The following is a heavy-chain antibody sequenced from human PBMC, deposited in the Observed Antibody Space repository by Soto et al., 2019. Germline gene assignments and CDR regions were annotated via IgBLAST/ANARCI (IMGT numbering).Heavy chain of an antibody. J-gene: IGHJ6*03. V-gene: IGHV4-39*02. Sequence: QLQLQESGPGLVKPSETLSLTCTVSGGSISSSSYYWGWIRQPPGKGLEWIGSIYYSGSTYYNPSIKSRVTIPVDTSKNHFSLKLSSVTAADTAVYYCARLNWNFIYYYYYYMDVWGKGTTVTVSS. CDR3: ARLNWNFIYYYYYYMDV. CDR1: GGSISSSSYY. D-gene: IGHD1-1*01. CDR2: IYYSGST.